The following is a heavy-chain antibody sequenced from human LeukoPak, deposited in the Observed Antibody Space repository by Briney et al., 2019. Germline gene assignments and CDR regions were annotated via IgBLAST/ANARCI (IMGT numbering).Heavy chain of an antibody. CDR1: GFSFNSYA. CDR3: AKGITMIVEVTEYFQH. V-gene: IGHV3-23*01. CDR2: ISGSGGST. J-gene: IGHJ1*01. D-gene: IGHD3-22*01. Sequence: PGGSLRLSCAGSGFSFNSYAMSWVRQTPGKGLEWVLGISGSGGSTYYADSVTGRFTISRDNSKNTLYLQMDSLRPEDTAVYYCAKGITMIVEVTEYFQHWGQGTLVTVSS.